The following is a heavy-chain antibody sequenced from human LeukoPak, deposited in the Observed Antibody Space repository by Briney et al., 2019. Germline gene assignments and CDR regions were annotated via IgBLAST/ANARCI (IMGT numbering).Heavy chain of an antibody. V-gene: IGHV3-23*01. D-gene: IGHD4-17*01. CDR3: AKDPTTVTTGWYFDL. CDR1: GFTFNSYA. Sequence: GGSLRLSCAASGFTFNSYAMSWVRQAPGKGLEWVSAISGSGGSTYYADSVEGRFTISRDNSKNTLNLQMNSLRAEDTAVYYCAKDPTTVTTGWYFDLWGRGTLVTVSS. J-gene: IGHJ2*01. CDR2: ISGSGGST.